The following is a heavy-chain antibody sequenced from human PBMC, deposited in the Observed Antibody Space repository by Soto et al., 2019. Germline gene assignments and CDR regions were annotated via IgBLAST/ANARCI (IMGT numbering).Heavy chain of an antibody. D-gene: IGHD1-7*01. V-gene: IGHV3-66*01. CDR1: GFAVSSNY. Sequence: EVQLVESGGDLVQPGGSLRLSCAASGFAVSSNYMTWVRQAPGKGLEWVSVIHSGGDTHYADSVRGRFTISRDNSKKTLYRQMNSLRAEDTAVYYCARSRTGTTYGGMDVWGQGTTVTVSS. J-gene: IGHJ6*02. CDR2: IHSGGDT. CDR3: ARSRTGTTYGGMDV.